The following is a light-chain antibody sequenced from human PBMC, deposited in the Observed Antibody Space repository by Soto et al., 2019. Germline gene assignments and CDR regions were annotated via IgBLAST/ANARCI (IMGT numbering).Light chain of an antibody. V-gene: IGKV1-5*03. CDR1: QSISSR. CDR3: HQYNGYTYT. Sequence: DIQMTQSPSTLSASVGDRVTITCRASQSISSRLAWYQQKPGKAPKLLIYKASSLESGVPSRFSGSGSGTEFTLTISSLQPDDFATYYCHQYNGYTYTFGQGTKLENK. CDR2: KAS. J-gene: IGKJ2*01.